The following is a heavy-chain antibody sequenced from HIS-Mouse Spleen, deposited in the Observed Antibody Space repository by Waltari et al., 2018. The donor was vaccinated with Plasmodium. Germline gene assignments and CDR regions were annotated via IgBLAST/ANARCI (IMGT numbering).Heavy chain of an antibody. D-gene: IGHD6-6*01. V-gene: IGHV3-33*01. CDR3: ARETSIAARPYWYFDL. CDR2: IWYDGSNK. CDR1: GFPFSSYG. J-gene: IGHJ2*01. Sequence: QVQLVESGGGVVQPGRSLRLSCAASGFPFSSYGVHWVRQAPGKGLEWVAVIWYDGSNKYYADSVKGRFTISRDNSKNTLYLQMNSLRAEDTAVYYCARETSIAARPYWYFDLWGRGTLVTVSS.